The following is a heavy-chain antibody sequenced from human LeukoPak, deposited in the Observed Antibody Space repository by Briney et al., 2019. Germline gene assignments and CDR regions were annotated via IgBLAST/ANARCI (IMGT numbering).Heavy chain of an antibody. V-gene: IGHV3-48*02. J-gene: IGHJ4*02. CDR2: ISSSSSMI. CDR1: GFTFSGYS. Sequence: GGSLRLSCAASGFTFSGYSMNWVRQAPGKGLEWISYISSSSSMIYYADSVKGRFTISRDNAKNSLYLQMNSLRDEDTAVYYCARGGGGYSYGHDYWGQGTLVTVSP. CDR3: ARGGGGYSYGHDY. D-gene: IGHD5-18*01.